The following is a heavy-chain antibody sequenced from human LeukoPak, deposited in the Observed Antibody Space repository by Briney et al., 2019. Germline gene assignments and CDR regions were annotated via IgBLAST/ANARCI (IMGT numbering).Heavy chain of an antibody. J-gene: IGHJ4*02. D-gene: IGHD2-2*01. CDR2: IYHSGST. V-gene: IGHV4-4*02. CDR3: ARGLGVVPAAIYYFDY. Sequence: SWVRQPPGKGLEWIGEIYHSGSTNYNPSLKSRVTISVDKSKNQFSLKLSSVTAADTAVYYCARGLGVVPAAIYYFDYWGQGTLVTVSS.